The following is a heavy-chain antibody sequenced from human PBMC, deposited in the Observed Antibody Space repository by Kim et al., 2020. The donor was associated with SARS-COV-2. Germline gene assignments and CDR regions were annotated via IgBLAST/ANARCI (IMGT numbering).Heavy chain of an antibody. Sequence: GGSLRLSCAASGFTFSSYAMSWVRQAPGKGLEWVSAISGSGGSTYYADSVKGRFTISRDNSKNTLYLQMNSLRAEDTAVYYCAKAPSNYYDSSGYSPKTYYFDYWGQGTLVTVSS. V-gene: IGHV3-23*01. CDR3: AKAPSNYYDSSGYSPKTYYFDY. CDR2: ISGSGGST. J-gene: IGHJ4*02. CDR1: GFTFSSYA. D-gene: IGHD3-22*01.